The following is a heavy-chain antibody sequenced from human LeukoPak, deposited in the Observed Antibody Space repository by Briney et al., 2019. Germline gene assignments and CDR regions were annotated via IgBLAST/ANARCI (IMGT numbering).Heavy chain of an antibody. CDR3: ATGYSSSWSYYFDY. J-gene: IGHJ4*02. V-gene: IGHV3-21*01. CDR2: ISSSSSYI. D-gene: IGHD6-13*01. Sequence: GGSLRLSCAASGFTFSSYSMNWVRQAPGKGLEWVSSISSSSSYIYYADSVKGRFTISRDNAKNSLYLQMNSLRAEDTAVYYCATGYSSSWSYYFDYWGQGTLVTVSS. CDR1: GFTFSSYS.